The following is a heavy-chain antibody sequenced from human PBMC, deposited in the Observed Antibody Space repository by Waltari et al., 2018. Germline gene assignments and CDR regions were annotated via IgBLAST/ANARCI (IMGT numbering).Heavy chain of an antibody. D-gene: IGHD2-2*01. CDR3: AAPHSTSWYVSDY. J-gene: IGHJ4*02. CDR2: INGDESTT. V-gene: IGHV3-74*01. CDR1: GLGFRTYW. Sequence: EVQLVESGGGLVQPGGSLRLSCAASGLGFRTYWMHWVRQGPGKGLVWVSRINGDESTTNYADSVKGRFTISRDNAKNTLYLQMNSLRAEDTAVYYCAAPHSTSWYVSDYWGQGALVTVSS.